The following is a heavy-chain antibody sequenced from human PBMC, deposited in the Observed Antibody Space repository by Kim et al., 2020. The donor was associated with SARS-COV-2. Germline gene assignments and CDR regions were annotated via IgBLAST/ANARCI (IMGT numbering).Heavy chain of an antibody. D-gene: IGHD3-3*01. V-gene: IGHV3-23*01. Sequence: GGSLRLSCAASGFTFSSYAMSWVRQAPGKGLEWVSAISGSGGSTYYADSVKGRFTISRDNSKNTLYLQMNSLRAEDTAVYYCAKERIRYDYDFWSGYYGVGFDYWGQGTLVTVSS. CDR3: AKERIRYDYDFWSGYYGVGFDY. J-gene: IGHJ4*02. CDR2: ISGSGGST. CDR1: GFTFSSYA.